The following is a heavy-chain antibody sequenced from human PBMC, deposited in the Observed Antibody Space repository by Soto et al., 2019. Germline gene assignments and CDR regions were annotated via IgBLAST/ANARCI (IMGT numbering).Heavy chain of an antibody. V-gene: IGHV4-34*01. D-gene: IGHD5-12*01. Sequence: QVQLQQWGAGLLKPSETLSLTCAVYGGSFSGYYWSWIRQPPGKGLEWIGEINHSGSTNYNPSLKSRVTISVDTSKNQFSLELSSVTAADTAVYYCARGLIVATPHYWGQGTLVTVSS. CDR2: INHSGST. CDR3: ARGLIVATPHY. J-gene: IGHJ4*02. CDR1: GGSFSGYY.